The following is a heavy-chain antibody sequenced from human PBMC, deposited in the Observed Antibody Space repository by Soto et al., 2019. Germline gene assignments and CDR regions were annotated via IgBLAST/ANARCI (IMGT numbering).Heavy chain of an antibody. CDR2: INGYTGNT. V-gene: IGHV1-18*01. Sequence: QVQLVQSGGEVKKPGASVKVSCKASGYTFTSYGFSWVRQAPGQGLEWMGWINGYTGNTHYAQKFQGRVTMTIDTYTRTAYMELWTLISDDTAVYYCARSWVTGKGGMEVWGQGTTVTVSS. CDR3: ARSWVTGKGGMEV. CDR1: GYTFTSYG. J-gene: IGHJ6*02. D-gene: IGHD3-16*01.